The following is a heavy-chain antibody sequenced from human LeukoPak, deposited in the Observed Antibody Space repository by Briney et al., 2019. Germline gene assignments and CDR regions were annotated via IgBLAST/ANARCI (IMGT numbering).Heavy chain of an antibody. V-gene: IGHV1-8*01. CDR1: GCTFTSYD. J-gene: IGHJ4*02. CDR3: ARGGGYDFWSGYSVH. D-gene: IGHD3-3*01. Sequence: ASVKVSCKASGCTFTSYDINWVRQATGQGLEWMGWMNPNSGNTGYAQKFQGRVTMTRNTSISTAYMELSSLRSEDTAVYYCARGGGYDFWSGYSVHWGQGTLVTVSS. CDR2: MNPNSGNT.